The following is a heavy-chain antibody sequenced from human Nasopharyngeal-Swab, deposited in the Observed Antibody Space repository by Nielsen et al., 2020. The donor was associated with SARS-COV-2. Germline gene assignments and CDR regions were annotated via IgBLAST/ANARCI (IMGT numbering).Heavy chain of an antibody. D-gene: IGHD1-26*01. CDR3: ARGSDYRAFDI. CDR2: IYYSGST. V-gene: IGHV4-59*01. Sequence: RQSPGRGLEWIGYIYYSGSTSYNPSLKSRVTISVDTSKNQFSLKVRSVTAADTAVYYCARGSDYRAFDIWGQGTMVTVSS. J-gene: IGHJ3*02.